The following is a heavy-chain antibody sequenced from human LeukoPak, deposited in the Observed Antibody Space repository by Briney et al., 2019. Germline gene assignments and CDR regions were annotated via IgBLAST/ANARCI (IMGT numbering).Heavy chain of an antibody. J-gene: IGHJ4*02. Sequence: GGSLRLSCAVSGLTFSSSWMDWVRQAPGKGLEWVASINPEGSEKYSADSVKGRFTVSRDYAKNTLFLQMNNLRTEDTALYFCATARNFRFEYWGQGSLVIVSA. CDR1: GLTFSSSW. V-gene: IGHV3-7*01. CDR3: ATARNFRFEY. D-gene: IGHD1-7*01. CDR2: INPEGSEK.